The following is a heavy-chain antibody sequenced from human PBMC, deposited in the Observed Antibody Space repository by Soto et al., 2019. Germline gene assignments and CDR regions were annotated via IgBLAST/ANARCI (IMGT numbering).Heavy chain of an antibody. CDR3: ARDKGEYSSSSDAFDI. V-gene: IGHV1-2*04. D-gene: IGHD6-6*01. CDR1: GYTFTGYY. J-gene: IGHJ3*02. CDR2: INPNSGGT. Sequence: ASVKVSCKASGYTFTGYYMHWVRQAPGQGLEWMGWINPNSGGTNYAQKFQGWVTMTRDTSISTAYMELSRLRSDDTAVYYCARDKGEYSSSSDAFDIWGQGTMVTIS.